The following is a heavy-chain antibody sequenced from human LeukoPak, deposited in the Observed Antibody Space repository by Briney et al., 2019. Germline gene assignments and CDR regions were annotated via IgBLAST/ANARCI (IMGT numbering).Heavy chain of an antibody. CDR2: IYSDVSGGST. CDR3: ASRLAAAAINWFDP. CDR1: GFMFSNYA. J-gene: IGHJ5*01. D-gene: IGHD6-13*01. V-gene: IGHV3-NL1*01. Sequence: GGSLRLSCVASGFMFSNYAMHWVRQAPGKGLEWVSVIYSDVSGGSTYYADSVKGGFIISRDNSKNTLYLQMNSLRAEDTAVYYCASRLAAAAINWFDPWGQGTLVTVSS.